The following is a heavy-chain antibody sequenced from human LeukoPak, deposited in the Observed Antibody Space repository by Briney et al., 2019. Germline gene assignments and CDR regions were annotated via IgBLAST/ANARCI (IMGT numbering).Heavy chain of an antibody. CDR2: INPSGGST. D-gene: IGHD3-3*01. CDR1: GYTFTSYY. J-gene: IGHJ6*02. V-gene: IGHV1-46*01. Sequence: ASVKVSCKASGYTFTSYYMHWVRQAPGQGLEWMGIINPSGGSTSYAQKFQGRVTMTRDTSTSTVYMELSSLRSEDTAVYYCARAASMDFWSGYYIYYYYGMGVWGQGTTVTVSS. CDR3: ARAASMDFWSGYYIYYYYGMGV.